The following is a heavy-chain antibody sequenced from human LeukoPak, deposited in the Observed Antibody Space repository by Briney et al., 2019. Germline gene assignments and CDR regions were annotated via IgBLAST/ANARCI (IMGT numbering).Heavy chain of an antibody. J-gene: IGHJ4*02. CDR1: GGSISSYY. CDR2: IYYSGST. D-gene: IGHD4-17*01. CDR3: ARGGVYGDYVFDY. V-gene: IGHV4-59*01. Sequence: PSETLSLTCTVSGGSISSYYWSWIRQPPGKGLEWIGYIYYSGSTNYNPSLKSRVTISVDTSKNQFSLKLSSVTAADTAVYYRARGGVYGDYVFDYWGQGTLVTVSS.